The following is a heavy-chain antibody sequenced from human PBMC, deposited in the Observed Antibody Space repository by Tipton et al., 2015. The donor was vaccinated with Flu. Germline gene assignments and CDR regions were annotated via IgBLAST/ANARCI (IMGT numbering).Heavy chain of an antibody. CDR1: GGSISSYY. CDR2: VSYGGIT. V-gene: IGHV4-59*13. D-gene: IGHD3-10*01. J-gene: IGHJ1*01. CDR3: ARNGGSYSYQH. Sequence: TLSLTCTVSGGSISSYYWSWLRQPPGKGLEWIGFVSYGGITNYNPSLKGRVTMSLDASKNHFSLSLSSVTAADTAVYYCARNGGSYSYQHWGQGTLVTVSS.